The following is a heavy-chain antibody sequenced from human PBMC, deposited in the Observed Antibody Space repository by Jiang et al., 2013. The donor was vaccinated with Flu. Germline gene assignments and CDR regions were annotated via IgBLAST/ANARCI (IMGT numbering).Heavy chain of an antibody. CDR2: HSGST. CDR3: ARGPTGTTYFDY. Sequence: HSGSTNYNPSLKSRVTISVDTSKNQFSLKLSSVTAADTAVYYCARGPTGTTYFDYWGQGTLVTVSS. J-gene: IGHJ4*02. D-gene: IGHD1-7*01. V-gene: IGHV4-34*01.